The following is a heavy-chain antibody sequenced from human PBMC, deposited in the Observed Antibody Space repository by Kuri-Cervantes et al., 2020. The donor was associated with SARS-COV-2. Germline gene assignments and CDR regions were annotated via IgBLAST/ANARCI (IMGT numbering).Heavy chain of an antibody. CDR3: ARDPGYSSGWYYFDY. CDR2: IKQDGSEK. Sequence: GGSLRLSCAASGFTFSSYWMSWVRQAPGKGLEWVANIKQDGSEKYYVDSVKGRCTISRDNAKNSRYLQMNSLRAEATAVYYCARDPGYSSGWYYFDYWGQGTLVTVSS. J-gene: IGHJ4*02. CDR1: GFTFSSYW. D-gene: IGHD6-19*01. V-gene: IGHV3-7*01.